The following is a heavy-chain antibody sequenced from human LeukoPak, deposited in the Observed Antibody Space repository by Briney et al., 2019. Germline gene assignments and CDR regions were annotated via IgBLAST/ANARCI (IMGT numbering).Heavy chain of an antibody. J-gene: IGHJ4*02. CDR1: GYTFTSYG. CDR2: INPNSGGT. D-gene: IGHD6-19*01. CDR3: ARTPAALSIAVAGNMRGGFDY. V-gene: IGHV1-2*02. Sequence: GASVKVSCKASGYTFTSYGISWVRQAPGQGLEWMGWINPNSGGTNYAQKFQGRVTMTRDTSISTAYMELSRLRSDDTAVYYCARTPAALSIAVAGNMRGGFDYWGQGTLVTVSS.